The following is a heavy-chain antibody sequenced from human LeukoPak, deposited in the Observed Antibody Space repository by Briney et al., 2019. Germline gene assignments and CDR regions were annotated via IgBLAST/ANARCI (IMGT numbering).Heavy chain of an antibody. CDR2: INHSGST. D-gene: IGHD6-6*01. V-gene: IGHV4-34*01. CDR3: ARGVLYSSSSGIDY. CDR1: GGSFSGYY. Sequence: SETLSLTCAVYGGSFSGYYWSWIRQPPGKGLEWIGEINHSGSTNYNPSLKSRVTISVDTSKNQFSLELSSVTAADTAVYYCARGVLYSSSSGIDYWGQGTLVTVSP. J-gene: IGHJ4*02.